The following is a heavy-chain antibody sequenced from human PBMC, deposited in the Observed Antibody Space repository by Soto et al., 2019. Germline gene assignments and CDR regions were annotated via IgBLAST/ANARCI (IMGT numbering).Heavy chain of an antibody. V-gene: IGHV3-53*01. CDR3: ARGTVGGYYSPRWPNYFDY. D-gene: IGHD3-3*01. Sequence: GGSLRLSCAASGFTVSSNYMSWVRQAPGKGLEWVSVIYSGGSTYYADSVKGRFTISRDNSKNTLYLQMNSLRAEDTAVYYCARGTVGGYYSPRWPNYFDYWGQGTLVTVSS. CDR1: GFTVSSNY. J-gene: IGHJ4*02. CDR2: IYSGGST.